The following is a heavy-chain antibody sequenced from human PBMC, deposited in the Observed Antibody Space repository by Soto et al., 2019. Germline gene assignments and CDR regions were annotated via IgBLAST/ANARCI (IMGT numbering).Heavy chain of an antibody. D-gene: IGHD3-10*01. J-gene: IGHJ4*02. CDR3: ATYASGGYYYFDY. CDR2: IYYSGST. CDR1: GGSISSAGYY. V-gene: IGHV4-39*01. Sequence: SETLSLTCTVSGGSISSAGYYWGWIRQPPGKGLEWIGSIYYSGSTYYHPSLKSRVSISVDLSKNQFSLTLNSVTAADTAVYFCATYASGGYYYFDYWGQGSLVTVSS.